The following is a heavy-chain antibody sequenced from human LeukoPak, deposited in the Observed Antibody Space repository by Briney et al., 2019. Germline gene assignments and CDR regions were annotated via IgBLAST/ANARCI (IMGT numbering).Heavy chain of an antibody. Sequence: GGSLRLSCAASGFTFSSYSMNWVRQAPGKGLEWVSSISSSSSYIYYADSVKGRFTISRDNAKNSLYLQMNSLRAEDTAVYYCARDSTVTTFFSSGRTREFDIWAKGQWSPSPQ. CDR3: ARDSTVTTFFSSGRTREFDI. CDR2: ISSSSSYI. CDR1: GFTFSSYS. V-gene: IGHV3-21*04. D-gene: IGHD4-17*01. J-gene: IGHJ3*02.